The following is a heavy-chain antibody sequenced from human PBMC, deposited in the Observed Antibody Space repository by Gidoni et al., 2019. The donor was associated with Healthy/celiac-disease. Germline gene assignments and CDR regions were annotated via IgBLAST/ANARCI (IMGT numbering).Heavy chain of an antibody. V-gene: IGHV3-48*03. CDR2: ISSSGSTI. CDR1: GFPFSSYE. CDR3: ARDQDCSGGSCYYFDY. Sequence: EVQLVESGGGLVQPGGSLRLSCAASGFPFSSYEMNWVRQAPGKGLEWVSYISSSGSTIYYADSVKGRFTISRDNAKNSLYLQMNSLRAEDTAVYYCARDQDCSGGSCYYFDYWGQGTLVTVSS. J-gene: IGHJ4*02. D-gene: IGHD2-15*01.